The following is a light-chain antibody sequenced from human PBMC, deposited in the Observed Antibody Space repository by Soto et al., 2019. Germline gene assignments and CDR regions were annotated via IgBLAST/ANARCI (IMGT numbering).Light chain of an antibody. V-gene: IGKV3-20*01. CDR3: QQYGSSTPT. CDR2: GAS. CDR1: QSVNNNY. J-gene: IGKJ4*01. Sequence: IVFTQSPGTLSLSPGEGATLSCRASQSVNNNYLAWCQQKPGQGPRLIIYGASSRQTGIPERFSGSGAGTEFTRPISSLEPEDFEVDACQQYGSSTPTFGGGTKVDIK.